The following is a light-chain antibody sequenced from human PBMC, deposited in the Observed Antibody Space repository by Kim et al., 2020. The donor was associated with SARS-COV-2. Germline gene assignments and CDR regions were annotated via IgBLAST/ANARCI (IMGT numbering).Light chain of an antibody. CDR3: QAWDSSIVV. J-gene: IGLJ2*01. CDR1: KLGDKY. V-gene: IGLV3-1*01. CDR2: EDT. Sequence: SYELTQPPSVSVSPGQTVSITCSGDKLGDKYACWYQQKPGQYPVMVIYEDTKRPSGIPERFSGSNSGNTATLTISGTQATDEADYYCQAWDSSIVVFGGG.